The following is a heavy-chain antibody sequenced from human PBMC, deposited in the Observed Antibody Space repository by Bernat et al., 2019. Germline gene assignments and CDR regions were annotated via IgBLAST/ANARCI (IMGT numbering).Heavy chain of an antibody. J-gene: IGHJ2*01. V-gene: IGHV3-74*02. CDR1: GFTFSSYA. Sequence: EVRLLESGGGLVQPGGSLRLSCAASGFTFSSYAMSWVRQAPGKGLVWVSRINSDGSSTSYADSVKGRFTISRDNAKNSLYLQMNSLRAEDTAVYYCASTKAARPTAYWYFDLWGRGTLVTVSS. D-gene: IGHD6-6*01. CDR3: ASTKAARPTAYWYFDL. CDR2: INSDGSST.